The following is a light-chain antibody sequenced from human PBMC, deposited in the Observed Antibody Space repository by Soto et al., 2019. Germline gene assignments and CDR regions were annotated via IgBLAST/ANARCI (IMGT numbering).Light chain of an antibody. CDR2: AAS. CDR1: QPISNW. V-gene: IGKV1-12*01. CDR3: QQANSFPPLT. Sequence: DIQVTQSPSYVSASVGDRVTITCRASQPISNWLAWYQQKPGKAPKLLIYAASSLQSGVPSRFSGSGSGTDFTLTISSLQPEDFATYYCQQANSFPPLTFGGGTTVEIK. J-gene: IGKJ4*01.